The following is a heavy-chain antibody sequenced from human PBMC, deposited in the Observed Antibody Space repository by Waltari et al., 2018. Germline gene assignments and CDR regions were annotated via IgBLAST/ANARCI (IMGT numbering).Heavy chain of an antibody. V-gene: IGHV1-24*01. J-gene: IGHJ4*02. CDR2: IRSEEGKK. D-gene: IGHD3-3*01. CDR1: RYTLTELS. Sequence: QVQRVQPGAAWKKPGAPVKVSCKVSRYTLTELSLHWVRRAPGKGLEWVGGIRSEEGKKNYAEKVQGRFTMTEDKSTNTAYMEMSSLRAEDTAVYYCATGFREDRSGDYSYWGQGTLVTVSS. CDR3: ATGFREDRSGDYSY.